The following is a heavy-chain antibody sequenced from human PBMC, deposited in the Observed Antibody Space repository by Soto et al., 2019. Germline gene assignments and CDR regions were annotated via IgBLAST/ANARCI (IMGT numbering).Heavy chain of an antibody. J-gene: IGHJ6*02. CDR1: GYIFSNYG. Sequence: QVQLVQSGDEVRKPGSSVKVSCKASGYIFSNYGIAWVRQAPGQGLEWMGWISPYSGNTHYASKDHGRLTMTTDTTTSADYMDMGSLTADATTVYYAAMVDTSFTPAPKDVWGQGTTVTVSS. CDR2: ISPYSGNT. D-gene: IGHD5-18*01. CDR3: AMVDTSFTPAPKDV. V-gene: IGHV1-18*01.